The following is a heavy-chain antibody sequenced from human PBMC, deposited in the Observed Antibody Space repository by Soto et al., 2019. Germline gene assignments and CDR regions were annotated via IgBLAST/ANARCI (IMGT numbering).Heavy chain of an antibody. CDR2: ISYDGSYK. Sequence: QVQLVESGGGVVQPGRSLRLSCAASGFTFSSYGMHWVRQAPGKRLEWVAVISYDGSYKYYADSVKGRFTISRDNSKNTLYLQMNSLRAEDTAVYYCAKDRSGWELLLDYWGQGTLVTVSS. CDR3: AKDRSGWELLLDY. D-gene: IGHD1-26*01. V-gene: IGHV3-30*18. J-gene: IGHJ4*02. CDR1: GFTFSSYG.